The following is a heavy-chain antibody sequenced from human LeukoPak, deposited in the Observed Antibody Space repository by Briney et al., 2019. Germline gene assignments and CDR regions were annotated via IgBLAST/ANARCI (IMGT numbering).Heavy chain of an antibody. CDR1: GFSLSTSGMC. CDR3: ARTGIAAAGRYAFDI. J-gene: IGHJ3*02. Sequence: SGPALVKPTQTLTLTCTFSGFSLSTSGMCVSWIRQPPGKALEWLALIDWDDDKYYSTSLKTWLTISKDTSKNQVVLTMTNMDPVDTATYYCARTGIAAAGRYAFDIWGQGTMVTVSS. D-gene: IGHD6-13*01. CDR2: IDWDDDK. V-gene: IGHV2-70*01.